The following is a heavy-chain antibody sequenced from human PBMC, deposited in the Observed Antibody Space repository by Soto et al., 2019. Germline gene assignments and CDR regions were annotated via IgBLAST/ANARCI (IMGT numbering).Heavy chain of an antibody. CDR3: ARRCGSGTGFYYYYYMDV. D-gene: IGHD3-10*01. CDR2: IYSSGTA. CDR1: GGSMTNFY. Sequence: PSETLSLTCTVSGGSMTNFYWSWIRQSPEKGLEWIGYIYSSGTATYNPSLESRVSMSVDASKNQFSLNLRSVTATDTAVYFCARRCGSGTGFYYYYYMDVWGTGKTVTVSS. V-gene: IGHV4-59*08. J-gene: IGHJ6*04.